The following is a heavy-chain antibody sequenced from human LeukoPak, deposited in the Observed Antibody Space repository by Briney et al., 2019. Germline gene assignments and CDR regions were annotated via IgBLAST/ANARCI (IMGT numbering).Heavy chain of an antibody. CDR3: VREVTSGSFDS. CDR2: ISSDGSNG. Sequence: GGSLRLSCAASGFTFSNYAMHWVRQAPGRGLGWVTVISSDGSNGYYAGSVKGRFTISRDNSQNTLYVQMSSLRPEDTAMYYCVREVTSGSFDSWGQGTLVTVSS. J-gene: IGHJ4*02. V-gene: IGHV3-30*04. D-gene: IGHD1-26*01. CDR1: GFTFSNYA.